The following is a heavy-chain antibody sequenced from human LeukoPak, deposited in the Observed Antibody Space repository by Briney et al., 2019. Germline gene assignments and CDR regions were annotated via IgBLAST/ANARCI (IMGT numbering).Heavy chain of an antibody. V-gene: IGHV3-33*01. CDR2: IWYDGSNK. D-gene: IGHD7-27*01. Sequence: GGSLRLSCAASGFTFSSYGMHWVRQAPGKGLEWVAVIWYDGSNKYYADSVKGRFTISRDNSKNTLYLQMNSLRAEDTALYYCARDGQAFNSNWDYFEYWGQGTPVTVSS. CDR3: ARDGQAFNSNWDYFEY. J-gene: IGHJ4*02. CDR1: GFTFSSYG.